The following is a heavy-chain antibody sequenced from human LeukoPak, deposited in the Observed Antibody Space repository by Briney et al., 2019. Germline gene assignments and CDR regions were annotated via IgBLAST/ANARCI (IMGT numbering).Heavy chain of an antibody. CDR2: ISGSGGST. D-gene: IGHD1-26*01. CDR3: ARGSGSRNYYYYYMDV. V-gene: IGHV3-23*01. Sequence: GGSLRLSCVASGFTFSSYAMSWVRQAPGKGLEWVSAISGSGGSTYYADSVKGRFTISRDNSKNTLYLQMNSLRAEDTAVYYCARGSGSRNYYYYYMDVWGKGTTVTVSS. J-gene: IGHJ6*03. CDR1: GFTFSSYA.